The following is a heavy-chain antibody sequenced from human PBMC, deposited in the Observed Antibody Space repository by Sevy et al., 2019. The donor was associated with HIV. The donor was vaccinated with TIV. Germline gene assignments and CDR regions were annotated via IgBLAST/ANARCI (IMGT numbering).Heavy chain of an antibody. V-gene: IGHV3-30-3*01. Sequence: GGSLRLSYAASGFTFSSYAMLWVRQAPGKGLEWVAVISYDGSNKYYADSVKGRFTISRDNSKNTLYLQMNSLRAEDTAVYYCARQLGHHFDYWGQGTLVTVSS. D-gene: IGHD6-13*01. CDR1: GFTFSSYA. CDR3: ARQLGHHFDY. CDR2: ISYDGSNK. J-gene: IGHJ4*02.